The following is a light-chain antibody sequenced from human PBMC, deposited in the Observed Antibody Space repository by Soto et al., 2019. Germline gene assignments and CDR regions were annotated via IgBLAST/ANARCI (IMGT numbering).Light chain of an antibody. J-gene: IGKJ4*01. CDR3: QQYNNWPLT. CDR2: RAS. CDR1: QSVFSD. Sequence: DIEMTQSPATLSVSPGERATLSCRASQSVFSDLAWYQQKPGQAPRLLIYRASTRATAIPARFSGSGSGTEFTLTISSLRSEDFAVYYCQQYNNWPLTFGGGTKVEIK. V-gene: IGKV3-15*01.